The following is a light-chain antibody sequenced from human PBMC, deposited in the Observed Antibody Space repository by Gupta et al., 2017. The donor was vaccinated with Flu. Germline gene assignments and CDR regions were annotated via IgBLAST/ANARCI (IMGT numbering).Light chain of an antibody. CDR3: QQYYSSPPT. CDR1: QSVLYSSNNKNY. J-gene: IGKJ2*01. Sequence: CKSSQSVLYSSNNKNYLAWYQQRSGQAPRLLIYWASTRESGVPDRFSGSGSGTDFTLTISSLQAEDVALYYCQQYYSSPPTFGQGTKLEIK. V-gene: IGKV4-1*01. CDR2: WAS.